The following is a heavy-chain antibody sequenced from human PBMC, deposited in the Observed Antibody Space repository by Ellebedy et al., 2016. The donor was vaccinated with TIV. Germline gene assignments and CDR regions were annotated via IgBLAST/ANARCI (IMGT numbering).Heavy chain of an antibody. V-gene: IGHV1-46*04. CDR3: ARDGYCSSTSCSFDY. D-gene: IGHD2-2*03. CDR2: INPSGGTT. CDR1: GYTFTRYQ. Sequence: ASVKVSCKASGYTFTRYQMHWVRQAPGQGLEWMGIINPSGGTTNYAQKLQGRVTVTRDTSTSTVYMELSSLRSEDTAVYYCARDGYCSSTSCSFDYWGQGTLVTVSS. J-gene: IGHJ4*02.